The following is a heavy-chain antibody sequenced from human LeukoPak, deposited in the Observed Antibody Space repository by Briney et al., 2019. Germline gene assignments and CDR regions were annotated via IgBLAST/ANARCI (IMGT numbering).Heavy chain of an antibody. V-gene: IGHV4-61*08. CDR1: GGSISSGGYS. Sequence: PSETLSLTCAVSGGSISSGGYSWSWILQPPGKGLEWIGYIYYSGSTNYKPSLKSRVTISVDTSKNQFSLKLSSVTAADTAVYYCAREGSGIATGDWFDPWGQGTLVTVSS. CDR3: AREGSGIATGDWFDP. D-gene: IGHD1-26*01. CDR2: IYYSGST. J-gene: IGHJ5*02.